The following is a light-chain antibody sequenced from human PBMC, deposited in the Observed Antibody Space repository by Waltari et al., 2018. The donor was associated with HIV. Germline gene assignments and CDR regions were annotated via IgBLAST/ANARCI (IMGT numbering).Light chain of an antibody. CDR1: TSNIRGHP. J-gene: IGLJ2*01. CDR2: DDD. CDR3: QSYDDTVSLEV. V-gene: IGLV1-40*01. Sequence: QSVLTQPPSVSGAPGQRATISCTGSTSNIRGHPVHWFRQLPGAAPKLLIYDDDVRPSGVSDRFSGSKSDTSASLAIAGLQAEDEADYYCQSYDDTVSLEVFGGGTRLTVL.